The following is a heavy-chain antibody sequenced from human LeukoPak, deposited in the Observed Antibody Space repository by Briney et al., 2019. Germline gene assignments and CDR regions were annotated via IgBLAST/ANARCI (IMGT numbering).Heavy chain of an antibody. CDR2: IIPVFGTT. Sequence: SVKVSCKATGGTFSYFAISWVRQAPGQGLEWMGGIIPVFGTTDYPHKFQGRVTITADKSTATAYMELRSLRSDDTAVYYCARGGSGWFLFGYWGQGTLVTVSS. CDR3: ARGGSGWFLFGY. CDR1: GGTFSYFA. D-gene: IGHD6-19*01. V-gene: IGHV1-69*06. J-gene: IGHJ4*02.